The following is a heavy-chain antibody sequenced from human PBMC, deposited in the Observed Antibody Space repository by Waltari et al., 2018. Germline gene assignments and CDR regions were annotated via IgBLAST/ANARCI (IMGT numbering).Heavy chain of an antibody. Sequence: EVQLVESGGGLVKPGGSLRLSRAASGFTFSGYSMNWVRQAPGKGLEWVSSISSSYNDINYAESVKGRFTISRDNAKNSLYLQMNSLRAEDTAVYYCARDPSLYSSSWVYFDYWGQGTLVTVSS. CDR1: GFTFSGYS. J-gene: IGHJ4*02. CDR2: ISSSYNDI. D-gene: IGHD6-13*01. V-gene: IGHV3-21*01. CDR3: ARDPSLYSSSWVYFDY.